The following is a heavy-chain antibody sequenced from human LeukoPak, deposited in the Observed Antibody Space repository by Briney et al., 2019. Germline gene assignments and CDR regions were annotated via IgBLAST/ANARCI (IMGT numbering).Heavy chain of an antibody. D-gene: IGHD6-6*01. J-gene: IGHJ3*01. Sequence: PGGSLRLSCAVSGFTFSGFWMSWSRQAPGKGLEWVASINSDGSEGYYADVVEGRFTIFRDNAKNSLYLQINSLRAEDTAVYYCARSSYSSSSSVWGQGTMVTVSS. CDR1: GFTFSGFW. V-gene: IGHV3-7*03. CDR3: ARSSYSSSSSV. CDR2: INSDGSEG.